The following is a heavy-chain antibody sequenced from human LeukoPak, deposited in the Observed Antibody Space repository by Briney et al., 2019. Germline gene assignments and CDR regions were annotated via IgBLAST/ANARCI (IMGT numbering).Heavy chain of an antibody. J-gene: IGHJ5*02. V-gene: IGHV1-69*13. D-gene: IGHD2-2*01. CDR2: ITPIFGTA. CDR1: GGTFSSYA. Sequence: WASVKVSCKASGGTFSSYAISWVRQAPGQGLEWMGGITPIFGTANYAQKFQGRVTITADESTSTAYMELSSLRSEDTAVYYCARGQYQLLSWFDPWGQGTLVTVSS. CDR3: ARGQYQLLSWFDP.